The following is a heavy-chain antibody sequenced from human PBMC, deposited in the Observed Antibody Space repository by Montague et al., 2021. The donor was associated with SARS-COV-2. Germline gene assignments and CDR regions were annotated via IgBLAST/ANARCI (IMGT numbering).Heavy chain of an antibody. CDR3: ARDGGAGITFLGVGYRRGGLNWFDP. CDR2: IFYSGST. J-gene: IGHJ5*01. V-gene: IGHV4-39*07. CDR1: GGSISSSSYY. Sequence: SETLSLTCTVSGGSISSSSYYWGWIRQPPGKGLEWIGDIFYSGSTSYNPSLKSRVTISVDTSKNQFSLKLSSVTAADTALYYCARDGGAGITFLGVGYRRGGLNWFDPWGQGTPVTVSS. D-gene: IGHD3-16*01.